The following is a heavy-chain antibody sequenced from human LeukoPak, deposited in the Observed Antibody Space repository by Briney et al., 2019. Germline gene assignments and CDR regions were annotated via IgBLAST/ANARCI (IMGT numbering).Heavy chain of an antibody. Sequence: SETLSLTCTVSGGSISSSSYYWGWIRQPPGKGREWIGSIYYSGSTYYNPSLKSRVTISVDTSKNQFSLKLSSVTAADTAVYYCARQEWELLFPYFDYWGQGTLVTVSS. CDR3: ARQEWELLFPYFDY. CDR1: GGSISSSSYY. CDR2: IYYSGST. V-gene: IGHV4-39*01. J-gene: IGHJ4*02. D-gene: IGHD1-26*01.